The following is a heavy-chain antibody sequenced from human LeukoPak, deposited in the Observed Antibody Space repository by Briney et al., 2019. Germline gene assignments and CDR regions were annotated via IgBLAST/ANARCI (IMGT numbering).Heavy chain of an antibody. V-gene: IGHV3-74*01. CDR1: GFTFSSYR. Sequence: PGGSLRLSCAASGFTFSSYRMHWVRQAPGKGLVWVSRITSDEGSTSYADSVRGRFTISRDNAKNTLYLQMNSLRAEDTAVYYCARGPGHAFEIWGQGTMVTVSS. CDR3: ARGPGHAFEI. CDR2: ITSDEGST. J-gene: IGHJ3*02.